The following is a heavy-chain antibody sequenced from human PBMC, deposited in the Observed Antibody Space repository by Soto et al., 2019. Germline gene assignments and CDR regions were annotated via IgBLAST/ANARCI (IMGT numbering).Heavy chain of an antibody. J-gene: IGHJ4*01. CDR1: GGSISSGGYY. CDR2: ISYSGST. Sequence: QVQLQESGPGLVQPSQTLSLTCTVSGGSISSGGYYWSWIRQHQGTGLEWIGHISYSGSTYYNTSLKRRVTISVDTSRNQFSLIVNSVTAADTAVYYCARGVLHWGQGTLVTVSS. V-gene: IGHV4-31*03. CDR3: ARGVLH.